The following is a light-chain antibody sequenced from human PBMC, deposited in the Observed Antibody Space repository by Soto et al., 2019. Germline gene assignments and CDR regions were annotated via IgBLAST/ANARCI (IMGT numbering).Light chain of an antibody. Sequence: QSALTQPPSASGSPGQSVNISCTGTNSDVDGYNYVSWYQHHPGKAPKLIIYEVSKRPSGVPDRFSGSKSGNTASLIVSGLQPEDEADFYCSLYVGSNRCVFGTGTKLTVL. CDR2: EVS. V-gene: IGLV2-8*01. J-gene: IGLJ1*01. CDR1: NSDVDGYNY. CDR3: SLYVGSNRCV.